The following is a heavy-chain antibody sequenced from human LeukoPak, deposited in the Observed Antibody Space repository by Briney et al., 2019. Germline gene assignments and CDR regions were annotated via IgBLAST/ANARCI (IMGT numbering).Heavy chain of an antibody. CDR1: GGSISSYY. Sequence: SETLSLTCTGSGGSISSYYWSWFRQPPGKGLEWIGYIYYSGSTNYNPALKSRVTISVDTSKNQFSLKLSSVTAADTAVYYCARRAEDGYNYSWFDPWGQGTLVTVSS. CDR3: ARRAEDGYNYSWFDP. J-gene: IGHJ5*02. D-gene: IGHD5-24*01. V-gene: IGHV4-59*08. CDR2: IYYSGST.